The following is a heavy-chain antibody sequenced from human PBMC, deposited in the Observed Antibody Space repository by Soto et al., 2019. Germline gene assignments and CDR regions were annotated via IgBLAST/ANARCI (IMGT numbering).Heavy chain of an antibody. CDR1: WGVIRSFH. V-gene: IGHV4-59*01. Sequence: SGTPALPLTVPWGVIRSFHGGRIPQAPGKGLEWIGNIHYSGSTNYNPSLKSRVTISVDTSKNQFSLKLSSVTAADTAVYYCARLPWADYGGIFDPWGQGTVVTVSS. D-gene: IGHD4-17*01. CDR3: ARLPWADYGGIFDP. CDR2: IHYSGST. J-gene: IGHJ5*02.